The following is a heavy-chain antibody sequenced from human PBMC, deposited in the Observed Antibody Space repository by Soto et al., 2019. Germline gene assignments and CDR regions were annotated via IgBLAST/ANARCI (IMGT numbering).Heavy chain of an antibody. CDR1: GGSISGFF. Sequence: SATLSLTCTVSGGSISGFFWTWVRQPPGMPLEGLGHVSASGSTAYNPSLRSRLSLSLDVSKNRFSLELTSVTAADTATYFCARGGSTHYYYGLDVWGQGTTGTVS. J-gene: IGHJ6*02. D-gene: IGHD1-1*01. CDR2: VSASGST. V-gene: IGHV4-4*07. CDR3: ARGGSTHYYYGLDV.